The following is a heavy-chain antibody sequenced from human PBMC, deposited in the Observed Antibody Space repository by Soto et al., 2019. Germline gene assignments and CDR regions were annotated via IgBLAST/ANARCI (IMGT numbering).Heavy chain of an antibody. CDR3: ARDRGYSYGSGEPIDY. D-gene: IGHD5-18*01. J-gene: IGHJ4*02. CDR1: GFTFSSYS. Sequence: EVQLVESGGGLVKPGGSLRLSCAASGFTFSSYSMNWVRQAPGKGLEWVSSISSSSSYIYYADSVKGRFTISRDNAKNSLYLQMNSLRAEDTAVYYCARDRGYSYGSGEPIDYWGQGTLVTVSS. CDR2: ISSSSSYI. V-gene: IGHV3-21*01.